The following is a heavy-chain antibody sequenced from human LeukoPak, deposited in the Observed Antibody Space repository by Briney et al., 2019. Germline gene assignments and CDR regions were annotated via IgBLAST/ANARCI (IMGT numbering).Heavy chain of an antibody. CDR2: ISYDGSNK. D-gene: IGHD3-3*01. CDR3: ARAFGVGTYYYYYMDV. CDR1: GFTFSSYS. V-gene: IGHV3-30*03. J-gene: IGHJ6*03. Sequence: GGSLRLSCAASGFTFSSYSMNWVRQAPGKGLEWVAVISYDGSNKYYADSVKGRFTIFRDNSKNTLYLQMNSLRAEDTAVYYCARAFGVGTYYYYYMDVWGKGTTVTVPS.